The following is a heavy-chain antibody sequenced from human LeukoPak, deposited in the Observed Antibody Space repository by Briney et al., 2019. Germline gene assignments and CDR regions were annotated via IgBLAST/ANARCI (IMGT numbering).Heavy chain of an antibody. CDR2: IRNDGNKK. CDR3: AKAEVVAATAHFDY. V-gene: IGHV3-30*02. D-gene: IGHD2-15*01. CDR1: GFTFSTSG. J-gene: IGHJ4*02. Sequence: GGSLRLSCVASGFTFSTSGMHWVRQSPGKGLDWVAFIRNDGNKKNYSDSVKCRFTISRDNSKNTLYLQMNSLRAEDTAVYYCAKAEVVAATAHFDYWGQGTLVTGSS.